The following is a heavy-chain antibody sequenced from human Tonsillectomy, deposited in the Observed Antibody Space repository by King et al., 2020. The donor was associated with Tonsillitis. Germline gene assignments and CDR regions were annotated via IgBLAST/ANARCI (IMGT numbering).Heavy chain of an antibody. CDR1: GYTFTSYG. CDR2: ISAYNGNT. D-gene: IGHD3-22*01. V-gene: IGHV1-18*01. CDR3: ARDPTFLTRHPNYYDSSGYPAGIDY. Sequence: VQLVESGAEVKKPGASVKVSCKASGYTFTSYGISWVRQAPGQGLEWMGWISAYNGNTNYAQKLQGRVTMTTDTSTSTAYMEQRSLRSDDTAVHYCARDPTFLTRHPNYYDSSGYPAGIDYWGQGTLVTVSS. J-gene: IGHJ4*02.